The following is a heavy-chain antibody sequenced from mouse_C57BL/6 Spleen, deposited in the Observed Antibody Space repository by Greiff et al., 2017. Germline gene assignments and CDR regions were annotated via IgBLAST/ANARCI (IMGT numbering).Heavy chain of an antibody. V-gene: IGHV5-17*01. Sequence: EVKVEESGGGLVKPGGSLKLSCAASGFTFSDYGMHWVRQAPEKGLEWVAYISSGSSTIYYADTVKGRFTISRDNAKNTLFLQMTSLRSEDTAMYYCARPIYYGNYDAMDYWGQGTSVTVSS. CDR2: ISSGSSTI. CDR1: GFTFSDYG. J-gene: IGHJ4*01. D-gene: IGHD2-1*01. CDR3: ARPIYYGNYDAMDY.